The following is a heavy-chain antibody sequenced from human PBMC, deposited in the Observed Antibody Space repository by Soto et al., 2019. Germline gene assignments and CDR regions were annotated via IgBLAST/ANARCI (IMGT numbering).Heavy chain of an antibody. Sequence: EVQLLESGGGLVQPGGSLRLSCAASGFTFSSYAMSWVRQAPGKGLEWVSAISGSGGSTYYADSVKGRFTISRDNSKNTLYLQMNSLRAEDTAVYYCAKTISYYYDSSGYNAFDFWGQGTMVTVSS. D-gene: IGHD3-22*01. CDR1: GFTFSSYA. CDR3: AKTISYYYDSSGYNAFDF. V-gene: IGHV3-23*01. CDR2: ISGSGGST. J-gene: IGHJ3*01.